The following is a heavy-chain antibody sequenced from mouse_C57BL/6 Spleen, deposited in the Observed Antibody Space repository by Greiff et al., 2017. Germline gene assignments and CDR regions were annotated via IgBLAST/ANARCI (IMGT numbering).Heavy chain of an antibody. J-gene: IGHJ1*03. CDR1: GFTFSDYY. Sequence: EVQVVESGGGLVQPGGSLKLSCAASGFTFSDYYMYWVRQTPEKRLEWVAYISNGGGSTYYPDTVKGRFTISRDNAKNTLYLQMSRLKSEDTAMYYCARHENSGGYFDVWGTGTTVTVSS. D-gene: IGHD3-2*02. V-gene: IGHV5-12*01. CDR2: ISNGGGST. CDR3: ARHENSGGYFDV.